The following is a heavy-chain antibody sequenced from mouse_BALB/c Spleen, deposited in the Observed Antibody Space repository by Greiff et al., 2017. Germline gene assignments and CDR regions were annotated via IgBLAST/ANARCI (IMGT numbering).Heavy chain of an antibody. V-gene: IGHV1-12*01. Sequence: QVQLKQPGAELVKPGASVKMSCKASGYTFTSYNMHWVKQTPGQGLEWIGAIYPGNGDTSYNQKFKGKATLTADKSSSTAYMQLSSLTSEDSAVYYCARSYYGYYYFDYWGQGTTLTVSS. CDR1: GYTFTSYN. CDR3: ARSYYGYYYFDY. D-gene: IGHD1-2*01. CDR2: IYPGNGDT. J-gene: IGHJ2*01.